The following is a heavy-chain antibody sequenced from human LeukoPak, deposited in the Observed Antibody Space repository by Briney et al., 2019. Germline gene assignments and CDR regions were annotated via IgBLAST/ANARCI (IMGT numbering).Heavy chain of an antibody. CDR2: VSYDGSKK. Sequence: GGSLRPSCAASRFTFHIYGMHWVRQAPGKGLEWVTFVSYDGSKKTYADSVKGRFTISRDNSKNTLYLQMNSLRAEDTAVYYCAKDRGPGGGFDYWGQGTLVTVSS. V-gene: IGHV3-30*18. CDR3: AKDRGPGGGFDY. CDR1: RFTFHIYG. J-gene: IGHJ4*02. D-gene: IGHD3-16*01.